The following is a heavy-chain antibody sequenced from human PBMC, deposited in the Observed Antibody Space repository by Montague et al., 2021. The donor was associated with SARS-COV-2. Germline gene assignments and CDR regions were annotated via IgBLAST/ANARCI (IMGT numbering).Heavy chain of an antibody. Sequence: TLSLTCAVSGGSISSGGYSWNWIRQPPGKGLEWIGYIYHSGTTYYNPSLKGRVTISLDSSKNQFSLNLTSVTAADTAVYYCARGSMVRGGKGYYGVDVWGQGTTVTVSS. D-gene: IGHD3-10*01. CDR1: GGSISSGGYS. V-gene: IGHV4-30-2*01. CDR3: ARGSMVRGGKGYYGVDV. CDR2: IYHSGTT. J-gene: IGHJ6*02.